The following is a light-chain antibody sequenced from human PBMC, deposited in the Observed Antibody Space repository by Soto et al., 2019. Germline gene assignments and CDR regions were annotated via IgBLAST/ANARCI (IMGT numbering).Light chain of an antibody. J-gene: IGKJ3*01. Sequence: DIQMTQSPSSVSASVGDRVTITCRASQVIYTWLAWYQQKPGKAPKLLIYGASNLQSGVPSRFSGSGSGTDFALTMHSLQPEDFGTYYCQQANSCPQFTFRPWTKVDIK. CDR2: GAS. CDR1: QVIYTW. V-gene: IGKV1-12*01. CDR3: QQANSCPQFT.